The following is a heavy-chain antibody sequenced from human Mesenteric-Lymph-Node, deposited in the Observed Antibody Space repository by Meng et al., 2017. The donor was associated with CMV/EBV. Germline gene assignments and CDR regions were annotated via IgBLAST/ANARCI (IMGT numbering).Heavy chain of an antibody. V-gene: IGHV3-21*01. J-gene: IGHJ4*02. D-gene: IGHD3-22*01. CDR2: ISSSSSHI. CDR3: ARGGRGYDY. Sequence: GGSLRLSCAASGFTFSSYAMSWVRQAPGKGLEWVSSISSSSSHINYADSVTGRFTISRDNAKNSLFLQMNSLRAEDTAVYYCARGGRGYDYWGQGTLVTVSS. CDR1: GFTFSSYA.